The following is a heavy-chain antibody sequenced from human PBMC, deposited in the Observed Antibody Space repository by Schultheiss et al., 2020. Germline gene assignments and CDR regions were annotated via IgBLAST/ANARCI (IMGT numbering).Heavy chain of an antibody. D-gene: IGHD2-15*01. CDR3: ARDRGSGGSCYSNWFDP. CDR2: IKSKTDGGTT. CDR1: GFTFSNAW. V-gene: IGHV3-15*01. J-gene: IGHJ5*02. Sequence: GGSLRLSCAASGFTFSNAWMSWVRQAPGKGLEWVGRIKSKTDGGTTDYAAPVKGRFTISRDDSKNTLYLQMNSLRAEDTAVYYCARDRGSGGSCYSNWFDPWGQGTLVTVSS.